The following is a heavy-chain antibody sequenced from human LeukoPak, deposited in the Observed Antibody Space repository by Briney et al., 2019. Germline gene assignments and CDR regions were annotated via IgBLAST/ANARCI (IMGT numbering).Heavy chain of an antibody. CDR1: GFTFSSYW. V-gene: IGHV3-7*01. D-gene: IGHD5-18*01. CDR3: ARDGYSYGYYYYYYDMDV. Sequence: RTGGSLRLSCAASGFTFSSYWMSWVRQAPGKGLEWVANIKQDGSEKHYVDSVKGRFTISRDNAKNSLYLQMNSLRAEDTAVYYCARDGYSYGYYYYYYDMDVWGQGTTVTVSS. CDR2: IKQDGSEK. J-gene: IGHJ6*02.